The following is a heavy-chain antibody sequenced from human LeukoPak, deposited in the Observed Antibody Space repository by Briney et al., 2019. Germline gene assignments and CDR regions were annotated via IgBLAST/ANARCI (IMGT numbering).Heavy chain of an antibody. V-gene: IGHV3-7*01. CDR1: GFTFSSYD. J-gene: IGHJ4*02. CDR3: ARDPGIAAAGTVGYFDS. Sequence: GGSLRLSCAASGFTFSSYDMTWVRQAPGKGLEWVANIKQEGSARYYVDSVTGRFTISRDNAMNSLYLQMNSLRAEDTAVYYCARDPGIAAAGTVGYFDSWGQGILVTVSS. CDR2: IKQEGSAR. D-gene: IGHD6-13*01.